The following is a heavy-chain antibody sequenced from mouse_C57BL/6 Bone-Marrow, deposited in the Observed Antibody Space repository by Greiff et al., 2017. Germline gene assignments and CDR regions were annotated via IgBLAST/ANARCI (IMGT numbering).Heavy chain of an antibody. D-gene: IGHD2-1*01. CDR2: ISNLAYSI. V-gene: IGHV5-15*01. CDR1: GFTFSDYG. CDR3: ARIYYGNQAWFAY. Sequence: EVKLVESGGGLVQPGGSLKLSCAASGFTFSDYGMAWVRQAPRKGPEWVAFISNLAYSIYYADTVTGRFTISRENAKNTLYLETSSLRSEDTAMYYCARIYYGNQAWFAYWGQGTLVTVSA. J-gene: IGHJ3*01.